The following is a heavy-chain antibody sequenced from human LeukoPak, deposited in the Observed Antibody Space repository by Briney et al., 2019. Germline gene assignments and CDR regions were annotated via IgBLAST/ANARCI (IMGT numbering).Heavy chain of an antibody. D-gene: IGHD2-2*01. CDR2: IIPILGIA. J-gene: IGHJ5*02. CDR1: GGPFSSYA. V-gene: IGHV1-69*04. Sequence: ASVKVSCKASGGPFSSYAISWVRQAPGQGLEWMGRIIPILGIANYAQKFQGRVTITADKSTSTAYMELSSLRSEDTAVYYCARDQCSSTSCYSELGWFDPWGQGTLVTVSS. CDR3: ARDQCSSTSCYSELGWFDP.